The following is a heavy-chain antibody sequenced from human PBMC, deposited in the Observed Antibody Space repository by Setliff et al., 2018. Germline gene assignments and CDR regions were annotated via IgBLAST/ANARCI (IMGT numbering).Heavy chain of an antibody. CDR2: TYRDGST. CDR3: GTNSDSMHYIDF. D-gene: IGHD2-8*01. J-gene: IGHJ4*02. CDR1: GFTVNTNY. Sequence: PGGSLRLSCAASGFTVNTNYMTWVRQAPGKGLEWVSITYRDGSTYYAESVKGRFTLSRDSTKNTLSLQMNSLRVEDRAFYYCGTNSDSMHYIDFWGQGTLVTVS. V-gene: IGHV3-66*01.